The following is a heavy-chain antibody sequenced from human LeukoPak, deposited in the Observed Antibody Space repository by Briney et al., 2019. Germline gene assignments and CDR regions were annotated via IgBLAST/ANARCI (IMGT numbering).Heavy chain of an antibody. CDR3: ARGGGLDV. J-gene: IGHJ6*02. V-gene: IGHV3-7*03. CDR1: GFTFSTYS. Sequence: GGSLRLSCAASGFTFSTYSMNWARQAPGKGLEWVASINHNGNVNYYVDSVKGRFTISRDNAKNSLYLQMSNLRAEDTAVYFCARGGGLDVWGQGATVTVSS. CDR2: INHNGNVN. D-gene: IGHD3-16*01.